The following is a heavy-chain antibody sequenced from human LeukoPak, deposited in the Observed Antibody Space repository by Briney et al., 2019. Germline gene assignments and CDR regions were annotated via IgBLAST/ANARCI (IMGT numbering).Heavy chain of an antibody. CDR1: GYTFTSYG. D-gene: IGHD1-26*01. J-gene: IGHJ6*03. CDR3: ARAQWELLDYYYCYMDV. Sequence: GASVKVSCKASGYTFTSYGISWVRQAPGQGLEWMGWISAYNGNTNYAQKLQGRVTMTTDTSTSTAYMELRSLRSDDTAVYYCARAQWELLDYYYCYMDVWGKGTTVTVSS. CDR2: ISAYNGNT. V-gene: IGHV1-18*01.